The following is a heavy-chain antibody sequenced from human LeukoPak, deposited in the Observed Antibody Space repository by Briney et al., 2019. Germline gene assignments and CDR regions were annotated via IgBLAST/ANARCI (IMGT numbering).Heavy chain of an antibody. D-gene: IGHD6-13*01. CDR2: ISSGTSYI. CDR3: ARGLAADNYFNY. Sequence: GGSLRLSCAASGFTFSSFTMNWVRQAPGKGLEWVSSISSGTSYIYYADSVKGRFTISRDNAKNSLYLQMNSLRAEDTAVYYCARGLAADNYFNYWGQGTLVTVSS. J-gene: IGHJ4*02. V-gene: IGHV3-21*01. CDR1: GFTFSSFT.